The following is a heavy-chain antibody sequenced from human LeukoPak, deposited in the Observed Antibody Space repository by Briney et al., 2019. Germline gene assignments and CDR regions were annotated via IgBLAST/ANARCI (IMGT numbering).Heavy chain of an antibody. V-gene: IGHV4-59*08. D-gene: IGHD3-16*01. CDR3: ARRSQENGMITANNWFDP. CDR2: IYYSGST. J-gene: IGHJ5*02. Sequence: SETLSLTCTVSGGSISSSYWGWIRQPPGQGLEWVGYIYYSGSTNYNPSLKSRVTISVDTSKNQFSLKLTSVTAADTAVYYCARRSQENGMITANNWFDPWGQGTLVTVSS. CDR1: GGSISSSY.